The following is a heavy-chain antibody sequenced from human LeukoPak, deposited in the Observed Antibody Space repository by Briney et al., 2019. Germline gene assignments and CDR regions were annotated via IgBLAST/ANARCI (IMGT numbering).Heavy chain of an antibody. Sequence: SVKVSCKASGGTFSSYAISWVRQAPGQGLEWMGRIIPILGIANYAQKFQGRVTITADKSTSTAYMELSSLRSEDTAVYYYARPAYCSGGSYYALYFDYWGQGTLVTVSS. V-gene: IGHV1-69*04. CDR1: GGTFSSYA. D-gene: IGHD2-15*01. CDR3: ARPAYCSGGSYYALYFDY. CDR2: IIPILGIA. J-gene: IGHJ4*02.